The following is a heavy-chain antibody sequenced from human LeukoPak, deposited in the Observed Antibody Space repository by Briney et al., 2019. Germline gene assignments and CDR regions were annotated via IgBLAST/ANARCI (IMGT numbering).Heavy chain of an antibody. V-gene: IGHV4-59*08. Sequence: SETLSLTCTASGGSISSYYWSWIRQPPGKGLEWIGYIYYSGSTNYNPSLKSRVTISVDTSKNQFSLKLSSVTAADTAVYYCARRDSSGWTFDYWGQGTLVTVSS. CDR2: IYYSGST. CDR1: GGSISSYY. CDR3: ARRDSSGWTFDY. J-gene: IGHJ4*02. D-gene: IGHD6-19*01.